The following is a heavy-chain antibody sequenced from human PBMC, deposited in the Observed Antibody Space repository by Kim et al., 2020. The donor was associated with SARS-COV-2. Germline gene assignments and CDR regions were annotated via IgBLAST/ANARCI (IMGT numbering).Heavy chain of an antibody. J-gene: IGHJ4*02. CDR2: IIPIFGTA. CDR1: GGTFSSYA. Sequence: SVKVSCKASGGTFSSYAISWVRQAPGQGLEWMGGIIPIFGTANYAQKFQGRVTITADESTSTAYMELSSLRSEDTAVYYCARLSVGARYYDILTGYDTPFDYWGQGTLVTVSS. D-gene: IGHD3-9*01. CDR3: ARLSVGARYYDILTGYDTPFDY. V-gene: IGHV1-69*13.